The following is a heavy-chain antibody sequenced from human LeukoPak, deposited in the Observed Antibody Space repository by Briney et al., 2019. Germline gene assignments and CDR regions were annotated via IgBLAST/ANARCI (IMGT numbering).Heavy chain of an antibody. J-gene: IGHJ4*02. CDR3: ARGVGFELPDY. D-gene: IGHD1-26*01. CDR2: ISSSGSII. CDR1: GFTFSSYE. V-gene: IGHV3-48*03. Sequence: GGSLRLSCAASGFTFSSYEMNWVRQAPGKGLEWVSYISSSGSIIYYADSVKGRFTISRDNAKNSLYLQMNSLRAEDTAVYYCARGVGFELPDYWGQGTLVTVSS.